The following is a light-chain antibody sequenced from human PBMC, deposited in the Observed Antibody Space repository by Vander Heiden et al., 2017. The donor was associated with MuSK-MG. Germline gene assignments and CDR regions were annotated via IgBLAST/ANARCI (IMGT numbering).Light chain of an antibody. CDR1: QCVSSTY. CDR3: QQDGSSPLT. J-gene: IGKJ5*01. V-gene: IGKV3-20*01. CDR2: GAS. Sequence: EIVLTQSPGTLSLSPGERATLSCRASQCVSSTYLAWYQHKPGQGPRLLIYGASSRATGIPDRFSGSGSGTDFTLTISRLEPEDFAVYYCQQDGSSPLTFGQGTRLEIK.